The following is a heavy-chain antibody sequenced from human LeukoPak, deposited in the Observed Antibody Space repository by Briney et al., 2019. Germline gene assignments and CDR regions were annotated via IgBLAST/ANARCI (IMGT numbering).Heavy chain of an antibody. V-gene: IGHV4-59*12. Sequence: PSETLSLTCTVSGGSISSYYWSWIRQPPGKGLEWIGYIYYSGSTNYNPSLKSRVTMSVDTSKNQFSLKLSSVTAADTAVYYCARDGYYDSSGYYQRGVYLNWGQGTLVTVSS. D-gene: IGHD3-22*01. CDR1: GGSISSYY. J-gene: IGHJ4*02. CDR3: ARDGYYDSSGYYQRGVYLN. CDR2: IYYSGST.